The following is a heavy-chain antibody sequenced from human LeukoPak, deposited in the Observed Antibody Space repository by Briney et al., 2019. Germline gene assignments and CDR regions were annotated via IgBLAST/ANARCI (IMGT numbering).Heavy chain of an antibody. Sequence: GFSVTVSCKASGYTFTSYGISWVRQAPGQGLEWMGWISAYNGNTNYAQKLQGRVTMTTDTSTSTDYMELRSLRSDDTAVYYCARDEDIVVVPAAGFAYWGQGTLVTVSS. CDR3: ARDEDIVVVPAAGFAY. J-gene: IGHJ4*02. CDR2: ISAYNGNT. V-gene: IGHV1-18*01. D-gene: IGHD2-2*01. CDR1: GYTFTSYG.